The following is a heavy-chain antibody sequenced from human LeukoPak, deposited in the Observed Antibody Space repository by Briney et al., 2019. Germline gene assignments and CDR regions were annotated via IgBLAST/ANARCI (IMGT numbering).Heavy chain of an antibody. CDR1: GFTFSSYG. Sequence: SGGSLRLSCVVSGFTFSSYGMSWVRQAPGKGLEWVSGSSGSGGSTYYADSVKGRFTISRDNAKNSLYLQMNSLRAEDTALYYCARDDIVATAWGQGTLVTVSS. CDR2: SSGSGGST. J-gene: IGHJ4*02. CDR3: ARDDIVATA. V-gene: IGHV3-23*01. D-gene: IGHD5-12*01.